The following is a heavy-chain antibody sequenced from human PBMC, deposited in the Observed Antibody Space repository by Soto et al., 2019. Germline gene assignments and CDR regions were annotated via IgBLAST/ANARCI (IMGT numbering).Heavy chain of an antibody. CDR3: ARDRGTMIGGWFDP. J-gene: IGHJ5*02. V-gene: IGHV4-30-4*01. D-gene: IGHD3-22*01. Sequence: QVQLQESGPGLVKPSQTLSLTCTVSGGSISSGDYYWSWIRQHPGKVLEWIGYIYYSGSTYYNPSLKSRVTISVDTSKNQFSLKLSSVTAADTAVYYCARDRGTMIGGWFDPWGQGTLVTVSS. CDR1: GGSISSGDYY. CDR2: IYYSGST.